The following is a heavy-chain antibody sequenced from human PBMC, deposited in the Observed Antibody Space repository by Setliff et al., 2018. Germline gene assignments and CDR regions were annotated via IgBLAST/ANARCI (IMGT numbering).Heavy chain of an antibody. CDR2: ISSSSSTI. D-gene: IGHD1-26*01. Sequence: GGSLRLSCAASGFTFSSYSMIWVRQAPGKGLEWVSYISSSSSTIYYADSVKGRFTVSRDNAKNSLYLQMNSLRAEDTAVFYCAGDRGSGSYLLRYFDYWGQGTLVTV. J-gene: IGHJ4*02. CDR1: GFTFSSYS. CDR3: AGDRGSGSYLLRYFDY. V-gene: IGHV3-48*01.